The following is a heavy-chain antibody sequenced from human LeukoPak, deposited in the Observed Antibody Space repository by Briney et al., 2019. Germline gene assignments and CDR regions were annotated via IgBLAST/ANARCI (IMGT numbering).Heavy chain of an antibody. CDR3: ARDGRFGTDGMDV. D-gene: IGHD3-10*01. CDR1: GFTFSSYS. V-gene: IGHV3-48*01. CDR2: ISSSSSTI. Sequence: PGGSLRLSCAASGFTFSSYSMNWVRQAPGKGLEWVSYISSSSSTIYYADSVKGRFTISRDNAKNSLYLQMNSLRAEDTAVYYCARDGRFGTDGMDVWGQGTTVTVSS. J-gene: IGHJ6*02.